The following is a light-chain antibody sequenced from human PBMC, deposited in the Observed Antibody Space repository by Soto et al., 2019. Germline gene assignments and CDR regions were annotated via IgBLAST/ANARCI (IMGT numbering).Light chain of an antibody. CDR2: DAS. J-gene: IGKJ5*01. CDR1: QSVSSY. V-gene: IGKV3-11*01. Sequence: EIVLKQSPATRSLSPMEIASLSGMASQSVSSYLAWYQQKPGQAPRLLIYDASNRATGIPARFSGSGSGTDFTLTISSLEPEDFAVYYCQQRSNWPPITFGQGTRLEI. CDR3: QQRSNWPPIT.